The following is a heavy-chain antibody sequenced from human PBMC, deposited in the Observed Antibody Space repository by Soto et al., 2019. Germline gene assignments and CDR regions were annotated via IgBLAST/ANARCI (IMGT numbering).Heavy chain of an antibody. V-gene: IGHV1-2*02. CDR2: IYPDSGGT. J-gene: IGHJ5*02. CDR3: ARLKGAFFITTYNWFDP. CDR1: GYTFSGFY. Sequence: ASVKVSCKTSGYTFSGFYIHWVRQAPGQGLESMGWIYPDSGGTDYAQKFQGRVTISIDTSKNQFSLHLRSVTAADTAVYYCARLKGAFFITTYNWFDPWGQGTPVTSPQ. D-gene: IGHD3-22*01.